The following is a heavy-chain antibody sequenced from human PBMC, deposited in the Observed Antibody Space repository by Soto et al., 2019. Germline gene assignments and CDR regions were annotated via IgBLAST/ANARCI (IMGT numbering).Heavy chain of an antibody. CDR2: INSDGSVT. CDR1: GFTFSDTW. V-gene: IGHV3-74*01. CDR3: ARYSSGAGDY. Sequence: EVQPVESGGGLVQPGGSLRLSCAASGFTFSDTWMFWVRQAPGKGLVWVSRINSDGSVTSYADSAKGRFTISRDNAKNTLYLQMNSLRTEDTAVYYCARYSSGAGDYWGQGTLVTVSS. J-gene: IGHJ4*02. D-gene: IGHD6-19*01.